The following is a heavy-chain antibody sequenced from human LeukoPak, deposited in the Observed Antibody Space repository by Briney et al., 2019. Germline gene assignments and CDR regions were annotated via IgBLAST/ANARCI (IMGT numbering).Heavy chain of an antibody. CDR2: ISYDGSNK. J-gene: IGHJ4*02. Sequence: GRSLRLSCVASGFTFSSSGMEGVRQAPGKGLEWVAVISYDGSNKYYADSVKGRFTISRDNSKNTLYLQMNSLRAEDTAVYYCAKTHVIAAARRVYFFDYWGQGTLVTVSS. CDR1: GFTFSSSG. V-gene: IGHV3-30*18. CDR3: AKTHVIAAARRVYFFDY. D-gene: IGHD6-13*01.